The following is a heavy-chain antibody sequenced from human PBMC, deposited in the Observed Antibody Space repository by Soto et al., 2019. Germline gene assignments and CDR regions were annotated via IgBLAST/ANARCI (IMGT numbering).Heavy chain of an antibody. CDR3: ARAYYDFWSGLLA. V-gene: IGHV4-34*01. CDR1: GGSFSGYY. Sequence: SETLSLTCAVYGGSFSGYYWSWIRQPPGKGLEWIGEINHSGSTNYNPSLKSRVTISLDTSKNQFSLKLSSVTAADTAVYYCARAYYDFWSGLLARGQGTLVTVSS. D-gene: IGHD3-3*01. CDR2: INHSGST. J-gene: IGHJ4*02.